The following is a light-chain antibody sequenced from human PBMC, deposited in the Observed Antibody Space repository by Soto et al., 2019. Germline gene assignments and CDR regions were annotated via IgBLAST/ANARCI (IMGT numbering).Light chain of an antibody. J-gene: IGKJ5*01. CDR1: QSVSSY. Sequence: EVVLTQSPGTLSLSPGERATLSCRASQSVSSYLAWYQQKPGQAPRLLIYGASSRATGIPDRFSGSGSGTAFTLTISRLETEDFAVYYCQQYGSSPRITFGQGTRMEIK. CDR2: GAS. CDR3: QQYGSSPRIT. V-gene: IGKV3-20*01.